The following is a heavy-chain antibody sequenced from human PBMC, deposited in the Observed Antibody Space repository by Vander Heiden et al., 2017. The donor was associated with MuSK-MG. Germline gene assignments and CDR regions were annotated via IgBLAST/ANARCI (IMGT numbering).Heavy chain of an antibody. Sequence: EVQLLESGGGLVQPGGSLRLSCAASGFTFSSHAMSWVRQAPGKGLEWVSAISGSGGSTYYADSVKGRFTISRDNSKNTLYLQMNSLRAEDTAVYYCAKGGGGLRLGEDNWFDPWGQGTLVTVSS. CDR2: ISGSGGST. J-gene: IGHJ5*02. CDR3: AKGGGGLRLGEDNWFDP. D-gene: IGHD3-16*01. V-gene: IGHV3-23*01. CDR1: GFTFSSHA.